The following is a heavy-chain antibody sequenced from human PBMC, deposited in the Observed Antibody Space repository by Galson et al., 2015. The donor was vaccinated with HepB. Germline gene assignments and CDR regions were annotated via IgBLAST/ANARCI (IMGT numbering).Heavy chain of an antibody. D-gene: IGHD6-19*01. V-gene: IGHV1-18*04. CDR3: TRGPAVAVVSEAKHTLFDF. J-gene: IGHJ4*02. CDR1: GYIFTVYG. CDR2: VSNYNGDT. Sequence: CKASGYIFTVYGTSWVRQAPGQGLEWMGWVSNYNGDTNYAQKLQGRVTMTTDTSTATAYMELRSLRSDDTAVYYCTRGPAVAVVSEAKHTLFDFWGQGTLVTVSS.